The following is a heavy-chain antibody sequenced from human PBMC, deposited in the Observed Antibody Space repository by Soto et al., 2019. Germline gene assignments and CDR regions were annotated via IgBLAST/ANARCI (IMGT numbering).Heavy chain of an antibody. CDR1: GFTFSSYA. CDR3: AKVDYGDYVGSSFDY. D-gene: IGHD4-17*01. V-gene: IGHV3-23*01. J-gene: IGHJ4*02. Sequence: EVQLLESGGGLVQPGGSLRLSCAASGFTFSSYAMSWVRQAPGKGLEWVSAISGSGGSTYYADSVKGRFTISRDNSKNTLYLQLNSLRAEDTGVYYCAKVDYGDYVGSSFDYLGQGTLVTVSS. CDR2: ISGSGGST.